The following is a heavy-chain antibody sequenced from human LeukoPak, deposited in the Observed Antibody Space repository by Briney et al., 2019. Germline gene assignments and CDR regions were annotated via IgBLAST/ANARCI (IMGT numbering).Heavy chain of an antibody. D-gene: IGHD6-13*01. J-gene: IGHJ5*02. Sequence: NPSETLSLTCTVSGGSISSSSYYWGWIRQPPGKGLEWIGSIYNSGSTYYNPSLKSRVTISVDTSKNQFSLKLRSVTAADTAMYYCARAYSSSWYYNWFDPWGQGTLVTVSS. CDR2: IYNSGST. V-gene: IGHV4-39*07. CDR3: ARAYSSSWYYNWFDP. CDR1: GGSISSSSYY.